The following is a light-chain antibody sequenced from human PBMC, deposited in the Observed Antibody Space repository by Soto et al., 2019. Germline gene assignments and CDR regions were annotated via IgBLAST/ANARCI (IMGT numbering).Light chain of an antibody. Sequence: DIPMTQSPSTLSASVGDRVTITCRASQSVGGWLAWYQQKPGKAPNLLIYDASSLESGVPSRFSGSGSGTEFTLTISSLQPDDYATYYCQQYNNMFTFGPGTKVDIK. V-gene: IGKV1-5*01. CDR1: QSVGGW. CDR3: QQYNNMFT. CDR2: DAS. J-gene: IGKJ3*01.